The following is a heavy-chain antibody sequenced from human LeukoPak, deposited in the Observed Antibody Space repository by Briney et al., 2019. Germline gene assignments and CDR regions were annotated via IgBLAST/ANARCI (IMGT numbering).Heavy chain of an antibody. Sequence: PGGSLRLSCAASGFTFSTYWMHWVRQAPGKVLVWVSRISSDGNTTNYADSVKGRFTISRDNAKNTLYLQMNSLRAEDTAVYYCVRVYSSGWCNGFDPWGQGTLVTVSS. J-gene: IGHJ5*02. D-gene: IGHD6-19*01. V-gene: IGHV3-74*01. CDR3: VRVYSSGWCNGFDP. CDR1: GFTFSTYW. CDR2: ISSDGNTT.